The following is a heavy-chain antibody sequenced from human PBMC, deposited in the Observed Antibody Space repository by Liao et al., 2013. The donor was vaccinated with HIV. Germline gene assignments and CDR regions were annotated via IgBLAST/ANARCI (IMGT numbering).Heavy chain of an antibody. V-gene: IGHV4-39*07. CDR2: IYYSGST. J-gene: IGHJ4*02. CDR1: GGSISSSSYY. Sequence: QLQLQESGPGLVKPSETLSLTCTVSGGSISSSSYYWGWIRQPPGKGLEWIGSIYYSGSTYYNPSLKSRVTISVDTSKNQFSLKLSSVTAADTAVYYCARDRSAVAANDYWGQGTLVTVSS. CDR3: ARDRSAVAANDY. D-gene: IGHD6-19*01.